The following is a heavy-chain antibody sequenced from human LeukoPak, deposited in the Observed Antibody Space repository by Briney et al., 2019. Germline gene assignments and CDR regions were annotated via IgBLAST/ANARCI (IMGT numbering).Heavy chain of an antibody. CDR2: IYYTGST. Sequence: PSETLSLTCTVSGGSISTYYWTWVRQPPGKGLEWIGYIYYTGSTNYNPSLKSRVTISVDTSKNQFSLKLSSVTAADTAVYYCARVYGSGYDFRGAFDIWGQGTMVTVSS. CDR3: ARVYGSGYDFRGAFDI. V-gene: IGHV4-59*01. D-gene: IGHD5-12*01. CDR1: GGSISTYY. J-gene: IGHJ3*02.